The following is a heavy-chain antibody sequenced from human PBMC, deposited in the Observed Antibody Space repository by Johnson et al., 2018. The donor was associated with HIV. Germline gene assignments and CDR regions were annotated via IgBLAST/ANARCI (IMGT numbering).Heavy chain of an antibody. J-gene: IGHJ3*02. V-gene: IGHV3-30-3*01. CDR2: ISYDGNNK. CDR1: GFSFTKYA. Sequence: QVQLVESGGGVVQPGRSLRLSCAASGFSFTKYAMHWVRQAPGKGLEWVAIISYDGNNKYYADSVKGRFTISRDNSKNTLYLQMNSLRAEDTAVYYCARPHIVVVTAGYAFDIWCQGTMVIVSS. D-gene: IGHD2-21*02. CDR3: ARPHIVVVTAGYAFDI.